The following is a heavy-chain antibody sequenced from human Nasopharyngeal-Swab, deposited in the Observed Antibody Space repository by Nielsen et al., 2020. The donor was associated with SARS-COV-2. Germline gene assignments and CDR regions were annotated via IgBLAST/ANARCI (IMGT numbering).Heavy chain of an antibody. CDR3: ARDHYYGSGRNWYFDL. CDR2: INPNSGGT. J-gene: IGHJ2*01. V-gene: IGHV1-2*06. D-gene: IGHD3-10*01. Sequence: ASVKVSCKASGYTFTGYYMHWVRQAPGQGLEWMGRINPNSGGTNYAQKFQGRVTMTRDTSISTAYMELSRLRSDDTAVYYCARDHYYGSGRNWYFDLWGRGTLVTVSS. CDR1: GYTFTGYY.